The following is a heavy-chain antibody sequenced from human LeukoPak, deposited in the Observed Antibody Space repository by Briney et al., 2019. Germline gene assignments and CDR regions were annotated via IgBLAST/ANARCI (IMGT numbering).Heavy chain of an antibody. CDR1: GFTFSSYE. CDR3: ARDGRTTTTGNWFDP. Sequence: PGGSLRLSCAAAGFTFSSYEMNWVRQAPGKGLEWVSYISSSGNTIYYADSVRGRFTVSRDNAKNSLYMQMNSLRAEDTAVYYCARDGRTTTTGNWFDPWGQGTLVTVSS. J-gene: IGHJ5*02. CDR2: ISSSGNTI. D-gene: IGHD1/OR15-1a*01. V-gene: IGHV3-48*03.